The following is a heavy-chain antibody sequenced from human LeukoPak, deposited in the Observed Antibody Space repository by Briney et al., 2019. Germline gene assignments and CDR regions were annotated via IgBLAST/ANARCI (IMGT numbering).Heavy chain of an antibody. CDR2: ISDSGDTT. D-gene: IGHD3-16*01. V-gene: IGHV3-23*01. CDR1: GGSISGYY. CDR3: AKAFGLSQYGMDV. J-gene: IGHJ6*02. Sequence: ETLSLTCTVSGGSISGYYWSWVRQAPGKGLETVSAISDSGDTTYYADSVKGRFTISRDDSKNKLYLRMNSLRAEDTAIYYCAKAFGLSQYGMDVWGQGTTVTVSS.